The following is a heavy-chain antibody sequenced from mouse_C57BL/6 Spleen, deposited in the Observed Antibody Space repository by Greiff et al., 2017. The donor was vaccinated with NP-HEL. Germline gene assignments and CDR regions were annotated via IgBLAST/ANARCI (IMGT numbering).Heavy chain of an antibody. J-gene: IGHJ2*01. CDR3: ARATTVVATDYFDY. CDR1: GFTFSSYG. Sequence: DVMLVESGGDLVKPGGSLKLSCAASGFTFSSYGMSWVRQTPDKRLEWVATISSGGSYTYYPDSVKGRFTISRDNAKNTLYLQMSSLKSEDTAMYYCARATTVVATDYFDYWGQGTTLTVSS. D-gene: IGHD1-1*01. CDR2: ISSGGSYT. V-gene: IGHV5-6*02.